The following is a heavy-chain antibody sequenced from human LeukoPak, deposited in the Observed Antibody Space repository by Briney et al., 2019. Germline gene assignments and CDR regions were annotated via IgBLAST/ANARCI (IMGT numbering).Heavy chain of an antibody. Sequence: SETLSLTCTVSGGSISSYYWSWIRQPAGKGLEWIGRIYTSGSTNYNPSLKSRVTISVDRSKNQFSLKLSSVTAADTAVYYCSREIATAGNWFDPWGQGTLVTVSS. V-gene: IGHV4-4*07. CDR2: IYTSGST. CDR1: GGSISSYY. CDR3: SREIATAGNWFDP. J-gene: IGHJ5*02. D-gene: IGHD6-13*01.